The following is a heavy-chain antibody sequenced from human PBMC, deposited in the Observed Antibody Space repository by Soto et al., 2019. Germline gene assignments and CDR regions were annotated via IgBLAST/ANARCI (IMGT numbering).Heavy chain of an antibody. CDR1: GGSISSYY. D-gene: IGHD3-22*01. J-gene: IGHJ4*02. CDR2: IYYSGST. Sequence: SQTLSLTCTVSGGSISSYYWSWIRQPPGKGLEWIGYIYYSGSTNYNPSLKSRVTISVDTSKNQFSLKLSSVTAADTAVYYCARTYYYDSSGYYLLDYWGQGTLVTVSS. V-gene: IGHV4-59*08. CDR3: ARTYYYDSSGYYLLDY.